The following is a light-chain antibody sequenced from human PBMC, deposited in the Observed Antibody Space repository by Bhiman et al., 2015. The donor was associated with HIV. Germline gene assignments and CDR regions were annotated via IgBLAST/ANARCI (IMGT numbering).Light chain of an antibody. Sequence: QSVLTQAPSASGTPGQRVTISCSGSSSNIGTKYVYWYQQLPGTAPKLLINRNNQRPSGVPDRFSGSKSGTSASLAISGLRSEDEADYYCSSYAGSSNPYVFGPGTKVTVL. CDR3: SSYAGSSNPYV. CDR2: RNN. CDR1: SSNIGTKY. J-gene: IGLJ1*01. V-gene: IGLV1-47*01.